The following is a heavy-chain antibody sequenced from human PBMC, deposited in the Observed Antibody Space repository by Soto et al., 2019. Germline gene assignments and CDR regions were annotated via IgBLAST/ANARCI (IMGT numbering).Heavy chain of an antibody. D-gene: IGHD3-3*01. Sequence: GGSLRLSCAASGFTFSSYSMNWVRQAPGKGLEWVSSISSSSSYIYYADSVKGRFTISRDSAKNSLYLQMNSLRAEDTAVYYCARARITIFGVGAFDIWGRGTMVTVSS. CDR1: GFTFSSYS. J-gene: IGHJ3*02. CDR2: ISSSSSYI. CDR3: ARARITIFGVGAFDI. V-gene: IGHV3-21*01.